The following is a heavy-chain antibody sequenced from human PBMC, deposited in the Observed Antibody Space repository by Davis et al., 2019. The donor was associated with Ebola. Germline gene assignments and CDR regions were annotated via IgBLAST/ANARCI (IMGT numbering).Heavy chain of an antibody. Sequence: MPSETLSLTCTVSGGSVSSGSYYWSWIRQPPGKGLEWIGYIYYSGSTNYNPSLKSRVTISVDTSKNQFSLKLSSVTAADTAVYYCASEATAMVYYYYGMDVWGQGTTVTVSS. CDR1: GGSVSSGSYY. D-gene: IGHD5-18*01. CDR2: IYYSGST. J-gene: IGHJ6*02. V-gene: IGHV4-61*01. CDR3: ASEATAMVYYYYGMDV.